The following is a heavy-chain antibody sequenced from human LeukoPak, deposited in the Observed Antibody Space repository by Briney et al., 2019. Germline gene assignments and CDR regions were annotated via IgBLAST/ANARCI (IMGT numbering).Heavy chain of an antibody. J-gene: IGHJ4*02. Sequence: ASVTVSCKASGYTFTGYYIHWVRQAPGQGLECLGWINPNSGGTNYAQKFQGRVTMDRDTSISTAYVELSSLRSDETAVYYCGRGGGGSPFDSWGQGTLVTVSS. CDR3: GRGGGGSPFDS. D-gene: IGHD3-16*01. CDR2: INPNSGGT. V-gene: IGHV1-2*02. CDR1: GYTFTGYY.